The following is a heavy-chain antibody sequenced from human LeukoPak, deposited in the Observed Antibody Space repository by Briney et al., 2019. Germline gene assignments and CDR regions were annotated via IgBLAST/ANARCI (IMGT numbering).Heavy chain of an antibody. D-gene: IGHD5-24*01. V-gene: IGHV4-59*01. Sequence: PSETLSLTCTVSGGSISTYYWSWIRQPPGKGLEWIVYIYYSGSTNYNPSLKSRVTISVDTSKNQFSLKLSSVTAADTAVYYCASSKRWLPFDYWGQGTLVTVSS. J-gene: IGHJ4*02. CDR2: IYYSGST. CDR3: ASSKRWLPFDY. CDR1: GGSISTYY.